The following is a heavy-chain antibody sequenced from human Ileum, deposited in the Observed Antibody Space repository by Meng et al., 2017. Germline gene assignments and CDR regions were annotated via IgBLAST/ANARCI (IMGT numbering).Heavy chain of an antibody. J-gene: IGHJ5*02. CDR2: FDPEDGET. V-gene: IGHV1-24*01. Sequence: SVKVSCKVSGYTLTELSMHWVRQAPGNGLEWMGGFDPEDGETIYAQKFRGRVTLTEDTSTDTAYMELSSLRSEDTAVYDCAVGGSGSYRHNWFDPWGQGTLVPSPQ. CDR1: GYTLTELS. D-gene: IGHD3-10*01. CDR3: AVGGSGSYRHNWFDP.